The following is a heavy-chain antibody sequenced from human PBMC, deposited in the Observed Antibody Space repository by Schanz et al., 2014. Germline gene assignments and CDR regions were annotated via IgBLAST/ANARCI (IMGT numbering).Heavy chain of an antibody. Sequence: QVQLVESGGGVVQPGRSLRLSCAASGFTFSSYGMHWVRQAPGKGLEWVAFIWYDGSNKYYADSVKGRFTISRDNSKNTLYLQMNSLSAEDTSVYFCARVRRRIATPSAPAFRNYDYYAMDVWGQGTTVTVSS. V-gene: IGHV3-33*01. CDR3: ARVRRRIATPSAPAFRNYDYYAMDV. CDR2: IWYDGSNK. J-gene: IGHJ6*02. CDR1: GFTFSSYG. D-gene: IGHD6-13*01.